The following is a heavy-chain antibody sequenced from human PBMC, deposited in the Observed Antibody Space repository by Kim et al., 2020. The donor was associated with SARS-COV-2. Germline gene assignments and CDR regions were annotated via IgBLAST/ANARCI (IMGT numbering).Heavy chain of an antibody. CDR1: GFTFSSYW. CDR3: ARELRYVDWFHLYGMDV. V-gene: IGHV3-74*01. Sequence: GGSLRLSCAASGFTFSSYWMHWVRQAPGKGLVWVSRINSDGSSTSYADSVKGRFTISRDNAKNTLYLQMNSLRAEDTAVYYCARELRYVDWFHLYGMDVWGQGTTVTVSS. CDR2: INSDGSST. D-gene: IGHD3-9*01. J-gene: IGHJ6*02.